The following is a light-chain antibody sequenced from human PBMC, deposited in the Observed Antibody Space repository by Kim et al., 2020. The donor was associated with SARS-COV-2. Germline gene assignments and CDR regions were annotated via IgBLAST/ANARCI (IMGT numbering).Light chain of an antibody. CDR1: SSDVGGYDS. CDR3: CSHAGSYTWV. J-gene: IGLJ3*02. CDR2: DVN. V-gene: IGLV2-11*01. Sequence: LTQPRSVSGSPGQSVTMSCTGTSSDVGGYDSVSWYQHHAGTAPKLMIYDVNKRPSGVPDRFSGSKSGNTASLTISGLQAEDEADYYCCSHAGSYTWVFGGGTQLTVL.